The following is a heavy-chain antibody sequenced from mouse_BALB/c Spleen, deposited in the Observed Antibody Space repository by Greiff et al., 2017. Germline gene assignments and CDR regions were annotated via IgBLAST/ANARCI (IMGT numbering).Heavy chain of an antibody. CDR1: GDSITSGY. J-gene: IGHJ1*01. CDR2: ISYSGST. V-gene: IGHV3-8*02. CDR3: ARYRYANWYFDV. Sequence: EVKLLESGPSLVKPSQTLSLTCSVTGDSITSGYWNWIRKFPGNKLEYMGYISYSGSTYYNPSLKSRISITRDTSKNQYYLQLNSVTTEDTATYYCARYRYANWYFDVWGAGTTVTVSS. D-gene: IGHD2-14*01.